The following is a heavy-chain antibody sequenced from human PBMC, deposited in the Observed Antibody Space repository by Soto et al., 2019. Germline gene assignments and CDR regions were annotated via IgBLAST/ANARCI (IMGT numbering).Heavy chain of an antibody. CDR3: ARVRSGSGSYYLDY. J-gene: IGHJ4*02. CDR1: GGSISSGGYS. CDR2: IYHSGSA. V-gene: IGHV4-30-2*01. D-gene: IGHD3-10*01. Sequence: SETLSLTCAVSGGSISSGGYSWSWIRQPPGKGLEWIGYIYHSGSAYYNPSLKSRVTISVDRSKNQFSLKLSSVTAADTAVYYCARVRSGSGSYYLDYWGQGTLVTVSS.